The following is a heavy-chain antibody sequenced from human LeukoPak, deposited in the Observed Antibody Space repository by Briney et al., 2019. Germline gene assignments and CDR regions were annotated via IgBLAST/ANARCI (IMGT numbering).Heavy chain of an antibody. CDR2: INHSGST. CDR3: ARWGYGSGNYYQDYYFDY. J-gene: IGHJ4*02. D-gene: IGHD3-10*01. Sequence: PSETLSLTCAVYGGSFSGYYWSWIRQPPGKGLEWIGEINHSGSTNYNPSLKSRVTISVDTSKSQFSLKLSSVTAADTAVYYCARWGYGSGNYYQDYYFDYWGQGTLVTVSS. V-gene: IGHV4-34*01. CDR1: GGSFSGYY.